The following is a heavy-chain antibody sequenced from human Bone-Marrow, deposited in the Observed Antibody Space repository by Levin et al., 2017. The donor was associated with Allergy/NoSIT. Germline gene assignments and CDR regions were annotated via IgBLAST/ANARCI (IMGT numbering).Heavy chain of an antibody. J-gene: IGHJ4*02. Sequence: PGGSLRLSCAASGFVFSTYAMSWVRQAPGKGLEWVAAIRGSGDKTYYADSVQGRFTISRDNAKNTVYLQMDGLRAEDMATYYCAKDRAVPVALFDCWGQGTVVTVSS. CDR2: IRGSGDKT. V-gene: IGHV3-23*01. CDR3: AKDRAVPVALFDC. CDR1: GFVFSTYA. D-gene: IGHD2-21*01.